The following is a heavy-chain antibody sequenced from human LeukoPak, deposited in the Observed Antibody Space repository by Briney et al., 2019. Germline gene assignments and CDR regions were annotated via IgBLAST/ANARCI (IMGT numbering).Heavy chain of an antibody. CDR2: ISYDGSNK. CDR1: GFTFSSYG. J-gene: IGHJ1*01. Sequence: PGGSLRLSCAASGFTFSSYGMHWVRQAPGKGLEWVAVISYDGSNKYYADSVKGRFTISRDNSKNTLYLQMNSLRAEDTAVYHCAKDSSGYYDAEYFQHWGQGTLVTVSS. CDR3: AKDSSGYYDAEYFQH. V-gene: IGHV3-30*18. D-gene: IGHD3-22*01.